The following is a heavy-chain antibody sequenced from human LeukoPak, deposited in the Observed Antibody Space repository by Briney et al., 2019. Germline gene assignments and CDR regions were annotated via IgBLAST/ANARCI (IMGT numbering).Heavy chain of an antibody. CDR1: GGSISSGDYY. J-gene: IGHJ5*02. V-gene: IGHV4-30-4*01. CDR2: IYYSGST. CDR3: ARERKPNWFDP. Sequence: SETLSLTCTVSGGSISSGDYYRSWIRQPPGEGLEWVGYIYYSGSTYYNPSLKSRGTISVDTSKNQFSLKLSSVSAADTAVYYCARERKPNWFDPWGQGTLVTVSS.